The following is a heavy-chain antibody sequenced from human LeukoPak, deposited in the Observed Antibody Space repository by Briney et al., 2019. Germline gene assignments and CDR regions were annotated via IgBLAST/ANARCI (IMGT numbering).Heavy chain of an antibody. J-gene: IGHJ4*02. CDR1: GGSISGYY. CDR2: INHSGST. V-gene: IGHV4-34*01. Sequence: SETLSLTCTVSGGSISGYYWSWIRQPPGKGLEWIGEINHSGSTNYNPSLKSRVTISVDTSKNQFSLKLSSVTAADTAVYYCARDYYGSGRYFDYWGQGTLVTVSS. CDR3: ARDYYGSGRYFDY. D-gene: IGHD3-10*01.